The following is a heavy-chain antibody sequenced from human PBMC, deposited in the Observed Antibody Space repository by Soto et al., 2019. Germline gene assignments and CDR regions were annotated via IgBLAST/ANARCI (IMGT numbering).Heavy chain of an antibody. CDR1: GGPISSGGYY. CDR2: IYYSGST. Sequence: QVQLQESGPGLVKPSQTLSLTCTVSGGPISSGGYYWSWIRQHPGKGLEWIGYIYYSGSTYYNPSLKSRVTISVDTSKNQFSLKLSSVTAADTAVYYCARDRGGSYNYYYYGMDVWGQGTTVTVSS. V-gene: IGHV4-31*03. CDR3: ARDRGGSYNYYYYGMDV. J-gene: IGHJ6*02. D-gene: IGHD1-26*01.